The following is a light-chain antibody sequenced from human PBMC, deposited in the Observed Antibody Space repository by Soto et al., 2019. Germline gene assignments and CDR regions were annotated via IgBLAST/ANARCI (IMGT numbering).Light chain of an antibody. V-gene: IGKV3-11*01. CDR2: GAS. CDR3: QQRSSWPWT. CDR1: QSVSSN. Sequence: EIVMTQSPATLSVSPGERATLSCRASQSVSSNLAWYQQKPGQAPRLLIYGASTRATGIPARIGGSGSGTDFTLTISSLEPEDFAVYYCQQRSSWPWTFGQGTKWIS. J-gene: IGKJ1*01.